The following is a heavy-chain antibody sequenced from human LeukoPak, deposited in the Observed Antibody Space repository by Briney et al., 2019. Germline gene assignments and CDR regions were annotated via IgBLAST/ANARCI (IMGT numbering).Heavy chain of an antibody. CDR2: INPNSGGT. CDR1: GYTFTGYY. Sequence: ASVKVSCKASGYTFTGYYMHWVRQAPGQGLEWMGRINPNSGGTNYAQKFQGRVTMTRDTSISTAYMELSRLRSDDTAVYYCARERCSSTSCFPVNWFDPWGQGTLVTVSS. CDR3: ARERCSSTSCFPVNWFDP. D-gene: IGHD2-2*01. V-gene: IGHV1-2*06. J-gene: IGHJ5*02.